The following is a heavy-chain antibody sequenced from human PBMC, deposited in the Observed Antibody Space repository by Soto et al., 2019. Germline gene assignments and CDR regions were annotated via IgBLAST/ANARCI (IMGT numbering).Heavy chain of an antibody. D-gene: IGHD3-16*02. CDR3: ARGSHVNYDYVWGSYRRLDAFDI. CDR2: IYHSGST. V-gene: IGHV4-30-2*01. J-gene: IGHJ3*02. Sequence: SETLSLTCAVSGGSISSGGYSWSWIRQPPGKGLEWIGYIYHSGSTYYNPSLKSRVTISVDRSKNQFSLKLSSVTAADTAVYYCARGSHVNYDYVWGSYRRLDAFDIWGQGTMVTVSS. CDR1: GGSISSGGYS.